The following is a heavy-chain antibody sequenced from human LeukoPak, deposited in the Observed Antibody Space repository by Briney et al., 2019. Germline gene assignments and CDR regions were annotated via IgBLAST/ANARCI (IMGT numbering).Heavy chain of an antibody. CDR3: ARGVNASRLTPHNIARPLPKRYYFDY. D-gene: IGHD6-13*01. J-gene: IGHJ4*02. CDR1: GGSFSGYY. CDR2: INHSRST. Sequence: SETLSLTCAVYGGSFSGYYWSWIRQPPGKGLEWIGEINHSRSTNYNPSLKSRVTISVDTSKNQFSLKLSSVTAADTAVYYCARGVNASRLTPHNIARPLPKRYYFDYWGQGTLVTVSS. V-gene: IGHV4-34*01.